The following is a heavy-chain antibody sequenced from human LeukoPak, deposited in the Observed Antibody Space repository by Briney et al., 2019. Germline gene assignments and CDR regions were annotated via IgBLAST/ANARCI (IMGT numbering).Heavy chain of an antibody. Sequence: GASVKVSCKVSGYTLTELSMHWVRQAPGKGLEWMGGFDPEDGETIYAQKFQGRVTMTEDTFTDTAYMELSSLRSEDTAVYYCATGIAVAGTSRSFDYWGQGTLVTVSS. J-gene: IGHJ4*02. V-gene: IGHV1-24*01. CDR1: GYTLTELS. CDR3: ATGIAVAGTSRSFDY. CDR2: FDPEDGET. D-gene: IGHD6-19*01.